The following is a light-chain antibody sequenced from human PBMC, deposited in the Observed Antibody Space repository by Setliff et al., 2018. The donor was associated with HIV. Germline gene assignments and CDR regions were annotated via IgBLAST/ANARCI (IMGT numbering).Light chain of an antibody. Sequence: QSALAQPPPASGTPGQRVTISCSGSSSNIGSNTVNWYQQVPGTAPKLLIYKNNQRPSGVPDRFSGSKSGTPASLAISGLQSDDEADYYCAAWDDSLSVFVFGTGTKVTVL. CDR1: SSNIGSNT. CDR3: AAWDDSLSVFV. CDR2: KNN. J-gene: IGLJ1*01. V-gene: IGLV1-44*01.